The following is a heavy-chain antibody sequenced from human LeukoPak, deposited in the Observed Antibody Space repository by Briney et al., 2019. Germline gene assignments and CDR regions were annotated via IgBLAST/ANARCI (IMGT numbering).Heavy chain of an antibody. J-gene: IGHJ6*03. V-gene: IGHV1-24*01. CDR1: GYTLTELS. D-gene: IGHD3-9*01. CDR3: ATLLRYFDWFPKRCYYYYMDV. CDR2: FDPEDGET. Sequence: ASVKVSCKVSGYTLTELSMHWVRQAPGKGLEWMGGFDPEDGETIYAQKFQGRVTMTEDTSTDTAYMELSSLRSEDTAVYYCATLLRYFDWFPKRCYYYYMDVWGKGTTVTVSS.